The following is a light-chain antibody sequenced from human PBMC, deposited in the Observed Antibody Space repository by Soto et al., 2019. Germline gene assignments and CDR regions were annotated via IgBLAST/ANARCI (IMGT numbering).Light chain of an antibody. CDR2: AAS. Sequence: DLQLTQSPSFLSASVGDSVTITCRASQGISSHLLWYQQKPGKAPKLLIYAASTLQSGVPSRFSGGGSGTEFTLTISSLQPEDFATYFCQHVNSYPLTFGGGTKVEIK. V-gene: IGKV1-9*01. CDR1: QGISSH. CDR3: QHVNSYPLT. J-gene: IGKJ4*01.